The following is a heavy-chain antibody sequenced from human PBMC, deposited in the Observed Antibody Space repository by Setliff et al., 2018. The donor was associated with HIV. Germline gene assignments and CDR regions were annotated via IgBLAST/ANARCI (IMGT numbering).Heavy chain of an antibody. CDR1: GYDFSSYW. J-gene: IGHJ4*02. D-gene: IGHD1-20*01. CDR2: IYPGDSDT. V-gene: IGHV5-51*01. CDR3: ARQRSGMNHRYFDY. Sequence: GESLKISCKGSGYDFSSYWIAWVRQMPGKGLEWVGIIYPGDSDTRYSPSFQGQVTISADKSISTAYLQWSSLKASDTAMYYCARQRSGMNHRYFDYWGQGTLVTVSS.